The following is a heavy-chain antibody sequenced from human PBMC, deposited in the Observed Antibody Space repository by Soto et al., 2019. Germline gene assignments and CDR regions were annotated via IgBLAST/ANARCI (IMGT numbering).Heavy chain of an antibody. CDR3: ARDIGYAFDI. CDR1: GFTFSSYS. D-gene: IGHD3-16*01. J-gene: IGHJ3*02. V-gene: IGHV3-48*02. CDR2: ITIGGGPT. Sequence: SLRLSCAASGFTFSSYSMNWVRQAPGKGLEWLSYITIGGGPTYNADSVQGRFTISRDNAQDSLYLDMNSLRDEDTAVYYCARDIGYAFDIWGQGTVVTVSS.